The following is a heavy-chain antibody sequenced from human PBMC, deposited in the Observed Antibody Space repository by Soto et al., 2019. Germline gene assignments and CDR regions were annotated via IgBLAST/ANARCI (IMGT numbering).Heavy chain of an antibody. CDR1: GFTFRSYS. D-gene: IGHD5-18*01. Sequence: EVQLVESGGGLVKPGGSLRLSCAASGFTFRSYSMNWVRQAPGKGLEWVSSISSSSSYIYYADSVKGRFTISRDNAKNSLYLQMNSLRAEDTAVYYCARDSQLWLWYWGQGTLVTVSS. V-gene: IGHV3-21*01. CDR2: ISSSSSYI. CDR3: ARDSQLWLWY. J-gene: IGHJ4*02.